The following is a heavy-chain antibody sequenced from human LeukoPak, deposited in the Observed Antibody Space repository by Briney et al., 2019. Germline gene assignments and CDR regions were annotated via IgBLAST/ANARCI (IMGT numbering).Heavy chain of an antibody. V-gene: IGHV4-59*01. CDR1: GGSISNYY. D-gene: IGHD3-3*01. Sequence: SETLSLTCTVSGGSISNYYWSWIRQPPGNGLEWIGYIYYSGSTNYNPSLKSRVTMSVDTSKNQFSLKLSSVTAADTAVYYCARYDFNKFFDYWGQGTLVTVSS. CDR3: ARYDFNKFFDY. CDR2: IYYSGST. J-gene: IGHJ4*02.